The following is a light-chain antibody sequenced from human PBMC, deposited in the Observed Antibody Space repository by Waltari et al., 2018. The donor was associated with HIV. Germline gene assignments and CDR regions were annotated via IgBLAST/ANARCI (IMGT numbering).Light chain of an antibody. CDR3: ATWDDTLSGYV. V-gene: IGLV1-47*01. J-gene: IGLJ1*01. CDR2: RND. Sequence: QSVMTQPPSASWPPGPSASISCSGSRSTLGNDYFFWYQQLPGTAPKPLFYRNDQRPSGVPDRCSGSKSGTSASLAISGLRSEDEADYYCATWDDTLSGYVFGTGTKVTVL. CDR1: RSTLGNDY.